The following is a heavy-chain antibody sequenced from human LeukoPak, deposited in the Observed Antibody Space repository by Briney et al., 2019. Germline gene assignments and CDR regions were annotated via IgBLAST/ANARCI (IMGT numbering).Heavy chain of an antibody. CDR3: ARSLRSYRYDFDY. V-gene: IGHV3-21*01. D-gene: IGHD3-16*02. Sequence: KPGGSLRLSCAASGFTFSSYSMNWVRQAPGKGLEWVSSISSSSSSYIYYADSVKGRFTISRDNAKNSLYLQMNSLRAEDTAVYYCARSLRSYRYDFDYWGQGTLVTVSS. CDR1: GFTFSSYS. J-gene: IGHJ4*02. CDR2: ISSSSSSYI.